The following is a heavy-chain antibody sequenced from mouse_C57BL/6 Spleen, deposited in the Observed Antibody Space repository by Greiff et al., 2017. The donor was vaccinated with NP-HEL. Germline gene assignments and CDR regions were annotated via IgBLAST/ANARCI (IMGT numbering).Heavy chain of an antibody. CDR2: ISDGGSYT. Sequence: EVMLVESGGGLVKPGGSLKLSCAASGFTFSSYAMSWVRQTPEKRLEWVATISDGGSYTYYPDNVKGRFTISRDNAKNNLYLQMSHLKSEDTAMYYCARDGYSNPFAYWGQGTLVTVSA. J-gene: IGHJ3*01. D-gene: IGHD2-5*01. CDR1: GFTFSSYA. V-gene: IGHV5-4*01. CDR3: ARDGYSNPFAY.